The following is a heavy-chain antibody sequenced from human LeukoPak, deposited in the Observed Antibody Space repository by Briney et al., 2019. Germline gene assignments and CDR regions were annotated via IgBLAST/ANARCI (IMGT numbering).Heavy chain of an antibody. CDR1: GGSINTYY. Sequence: SETLSLTCTVSGGSINTYYWSWIRQPPGKGMEWIGYIYFSGSTDYNPSLKSRVTISLDTSMNQFSLGLSSVTAADTAVYYCARSYNNAGYFYYGMDVWGQGTTVTVSS. V-gene: IGHV4-59*08. CDR2: IYFSGST. CDR3: ARSYNNAGYFYYGMDV. J-gene: IGHJ6*02. D-gene: IGHD5-24*01.